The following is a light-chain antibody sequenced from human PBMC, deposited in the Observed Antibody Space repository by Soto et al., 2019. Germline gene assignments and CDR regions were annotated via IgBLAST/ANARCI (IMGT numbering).Light chain of an antibody. CDR3: SSYTSSSKVV. Sequence: QSALTQPASVSGSPGQSITISCTGTSSDVGGYNYVSWYQQHPGKAPKLMIYDVSNRPSGVSNRFSGSKSGNTASLTISGLQAEDDADYYCSSYTSSSKVVFGLGTKLIVL. CDR2: DVS. CDR1: SSDVGGYNY. J-gene: IGLJ2*01. V-gene: IGLV2-14*01.